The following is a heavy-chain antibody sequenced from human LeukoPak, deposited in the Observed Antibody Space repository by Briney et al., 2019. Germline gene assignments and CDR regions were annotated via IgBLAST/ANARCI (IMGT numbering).Heavy chain of an antibody. V-gene: IGHV4-31*03. CDR3: ARVRAIAAAAGNSGMDV. Sequence: SSETLSLACTVSGDSISSGGYYWSWIRQHPGKGLEWIGYIYYSGSTYYNPSLKSRVTISVDTSENEFSLKLSSVTAADTAVYFCARVRAIAAAAGNSGMDVWGQGTTVTVSS. J-gene: IGHJ6*02. CDR1: GDSISSGGYY. D-gene: IGHD6-13*01. CDR2: IYYSGST.